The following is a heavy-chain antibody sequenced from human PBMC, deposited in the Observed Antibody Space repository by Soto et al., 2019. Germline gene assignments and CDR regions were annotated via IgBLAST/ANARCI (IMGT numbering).Heavy chain of an antibody. CDR3: ARVHRRGLLYGDYFFDY. D-gene: IGHD4-17*01. J-gene: IGHJ4*02. CDR2: ISSSGSTI. V-gene: IGHV3-11*01. CDR1: GFTFSDYY. Sequence: PGVSLRLSCAASGFTFSDYYMSWIRQAPGKGLEWVSYISSSGSTIYYADSVKGRFTISRDNAKSSLYLQMNSLRAEDTAVYYCARVHRRGLLYGDYFFDYWGQGTLVTVSS.